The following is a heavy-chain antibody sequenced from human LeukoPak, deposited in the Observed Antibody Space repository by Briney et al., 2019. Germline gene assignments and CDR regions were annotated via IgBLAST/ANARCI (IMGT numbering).Heavy chain of an antibody. V-gene: IGHV1-2*02. Sequence: ASVKASCKASGYTFTGYYMHWVRQAPGQGLEWMGWINPNSGGTNYAQKFQGRVSMTRDTSISTAYMELSSLRSDDTAVYYCARSPIGLGFFDYWGQGTLVTVSS. CDR2: INPNSGGT. CDR1: GYTFTGYY. J-gene: IGHJ4*02. D-gene: IGHD7-27*01. CDR3: ARSPIGLGFFDY.